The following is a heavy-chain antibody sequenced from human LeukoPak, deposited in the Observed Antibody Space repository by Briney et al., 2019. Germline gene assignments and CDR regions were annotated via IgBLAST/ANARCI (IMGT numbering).Heavy chain of an antibody. CDR2: ISSSGSTI. CDR3: AELGTTMIGGV. J-gene: IGHJ6*04. CDR1: GFTFSSYE. Sequence: GGSLRLSCAASGFTFSSYEMNWVRQAPGKGLEWVSYISSSGSTIYYADSVKGRFTISRDNAKNSLYLQMNSLRAEDAAVYYCAELGTTMIGGVWGKGTTVTMSS. D-gene: IGHD3-10*02. V-gene: IGHV3-48*03.